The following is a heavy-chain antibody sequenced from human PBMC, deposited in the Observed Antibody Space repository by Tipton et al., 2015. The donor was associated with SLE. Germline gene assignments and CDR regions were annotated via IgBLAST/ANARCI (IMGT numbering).Heavy chain of an antibody. V-gene: IGHV4-59*12. J-gene: IGHJ5*02. Sequence: TLSLTCTVSGGSISSYYWSWIRQPPGKGLEWIGYIYYSGSTNYNPSLKSRVTIPVDTSKKQFTLKVSSVTAADTAVYYCARAQRLVRWFDPWGQGTLVTVSS. CDR1: GGSISSYY. CDR3: ARAQRLVRWFDP. D-gene: IGHD6-13*01. CDR2: IYYSGST.